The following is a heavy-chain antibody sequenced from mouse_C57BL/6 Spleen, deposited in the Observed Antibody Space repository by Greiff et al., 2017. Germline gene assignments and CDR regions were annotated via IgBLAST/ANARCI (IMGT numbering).Heavy chain of an antibody. D-gene: IGHD2-5*01. J-gene: IGHJ4*01. CDR1: GFTFSSYA. V-gene: IGHV5-4*01. Sequence: EVQLVESGGGLVKPGGSLKLSCAASGFTFSSYAMSWVRQTPEKRLEWVATISDGGSYTYYPDNVKGRFTISRDNAKNNLYLQMSHLKSEDTAMXYCARDSNYGGDYAMDYWGQGTSVTVSS. CDR2: ISDGGSYT. CDR3: ARDSNYGGDYAMDY.